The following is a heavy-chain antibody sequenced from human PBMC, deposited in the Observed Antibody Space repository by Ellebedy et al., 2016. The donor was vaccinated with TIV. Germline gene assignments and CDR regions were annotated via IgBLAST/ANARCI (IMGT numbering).Heavy chain of an antibody. D-gene: IGHD1-1*01. CDR1: GDSFTSGRYF. V-gene: IGHV4-39*07. CDR3: ARDNYELSHWKY. Sequence: SETLSLTCTVSGDSFTSGRYFWGWIRQPPGKGLEWIGSFYYDGSTYYNPSLKSRATISVDTSKSQFSLILTSLTAADTAVYHCARDNYELSHWKYWGRGTLVTVSS. CDR2: FYYDGST. J-gene: IGHJ4*02.